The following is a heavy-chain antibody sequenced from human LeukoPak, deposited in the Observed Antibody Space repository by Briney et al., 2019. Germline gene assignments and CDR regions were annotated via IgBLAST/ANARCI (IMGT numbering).Heavy chain of an antibody. CDR1: SGSFSGYY. CDR3: AKSNGYGLIDI. CDR2: INHSGST. Sequence: PSETLSLTCAIYSGSFSGYYWNWIRQPPGKGLEWIGEINHSGSTNYNPSLKSRVTISLDTSKNQFSLKLNSVTAADTAVYYCAKSNGYGLIDIWGQGTMVTVSS. J-gene: IGHJ3*02. V-gene: IGHV4-34*01. D-gene: IGHD3-22*01.